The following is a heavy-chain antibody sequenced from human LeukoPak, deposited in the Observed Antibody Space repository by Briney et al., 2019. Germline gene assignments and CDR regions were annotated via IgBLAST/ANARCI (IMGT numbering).Heavy chain of an antibody. V-gene: IGHV3-48*01. CDR2: ISSTGATI. CDR1: GFTFSAYA. CDR3: ARDEVDYPMDY. Sequence: PGGSLRLSCGASGFTFSAYAFNWVRQAPGKGLQWVSYISSTGATIYYADSVKGRFTISRDNSKNTLYLQMNSLRAEDTAVYYCARDEVDYPMDYWGQGTLVTVSS. J-gene: IGHJ4*02. D-gene: IGHD4-11*01.